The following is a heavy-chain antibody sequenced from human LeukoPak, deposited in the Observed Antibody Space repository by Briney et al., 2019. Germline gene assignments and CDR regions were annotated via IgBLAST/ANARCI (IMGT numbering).Heavy chain of an antibody. V-gene: IGHV4-59*01. CDR1: GGSIRSYY. CDR2: FSYSGST. Sequence: SETLSLTCTVSGGSIRSYYWSWIRQPPGKGLEWIGYFSYSGSTNHNPSLKSRVTISVDTSKNQFSLKLSSVTAADTAVYYCARADGYNQEIDYWGQGTLVTVSS. D-gene: IGHD5-24*01. J-gene: IGHJ4*02. CDR3: ARADGYNQEIDY.